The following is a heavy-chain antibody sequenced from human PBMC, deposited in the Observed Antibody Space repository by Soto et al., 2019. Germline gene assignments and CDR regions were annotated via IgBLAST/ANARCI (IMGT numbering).Heavy chain of an antibody. CDR1: GFSFTGYY. V-gene: IGHV1-2*02. D-gene: IGHD6-6*01. J-gene: IGHJ5*02. CDR3: AKDLTRQLAYWLDP. Sequence: AASVKVSCKASGFSFTGYYIHWLRQAPGQGLEWMGWINAHSGGTEYAQKFQGRVTLTRDRSIATAYLTLTSLTSDDTALYYCAKDLTRQLAYWLDPWGQGTQVTVSS. CDR2: INAHSGGT.